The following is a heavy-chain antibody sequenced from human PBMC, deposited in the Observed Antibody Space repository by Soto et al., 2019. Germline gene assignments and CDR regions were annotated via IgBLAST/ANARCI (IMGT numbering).Heavy chain of an antibody. CDR1: GFSLSTRGMC. CDR2: IDWDDVK. V-gene: IGHV2-70*01. CDR3: ARIRSSASGYYYSGMDV. D-gene: IGHD6-6*01. Sequence: SAPKPGNHAQTVTLTCTFSGFSLSTRGMCVSWIRQPPGKALEWLALIDWDDVKYYSTSLKTRLTISKDTSKNQVVLTMTNMDPVDTATYYCARIRSSASGYYYSGMDVWGQGTTVTVSS. J-gene: IGHJ6*02.